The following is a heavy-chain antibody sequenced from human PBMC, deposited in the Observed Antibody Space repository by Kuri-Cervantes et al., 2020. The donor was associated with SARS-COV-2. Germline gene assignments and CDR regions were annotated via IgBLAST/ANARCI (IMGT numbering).Heavy chain of an antibody. CDR2: INHSGST. CDR3: ARGGIEGYCSSTSCSNYYYYGMDV. J-gene: IGHJ6*02. V-gene: IGHV4-34*01. CDR1: GGSFSGYY. D-gene: IGHD2-2*01. Sequence: SETLSLTCAVYGGSFSGYYWSWIRQPPGKGLEWIGEINHSGSTNYNPSLKSRVTISVDTSKNQFSLKLSSVTAADTAVYYCARGGIEGYCSSTSCSNYYYYGMDVWGQGTTVTVSS.